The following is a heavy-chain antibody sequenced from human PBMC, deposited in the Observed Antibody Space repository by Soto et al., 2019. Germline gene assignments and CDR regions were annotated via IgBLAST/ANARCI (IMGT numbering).Heavy chain of an antibody. CDR3: ARAPIVVVITAFDY. D-gene: IGHD3-22*01. CDR1: GCTFSIYS. Sequence: GGSLRLSWASSGCTFSIYSMASVRQAPGKGLERVSTSRASGTSPYYADSVKGRFTTSRDNSKNTLYLQMNSLRAEDTAVYYCARAPIVVVITAFDYWGQGTLVTVSS. CDR2: SRASGTSP. J-gene: IGHJ4*02. V-gene: IGHV3-23*01.